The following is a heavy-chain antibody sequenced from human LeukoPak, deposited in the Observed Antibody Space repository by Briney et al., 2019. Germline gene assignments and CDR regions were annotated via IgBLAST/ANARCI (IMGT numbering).Heavy chain of an antibody. D-gene: IGHD3-16*02. CDR3: ARGPIMITFGGVIVEEPFDY. CDR1: GGSFSGYY. Sequence: SETLSLTCAVYGGSFSGYYWSWIRQPPGKGLEWIGEINHSGSTNYNPSLKSRVTISVDTFKNQFSLKLSSVTAADTAVYYCARGPIMITFGGVIVEEPFDYWGQGTLVTVSS. V-gene: IGHV4-34*01. CDR2: INHSGST. J-gene: IGHJ4*02.